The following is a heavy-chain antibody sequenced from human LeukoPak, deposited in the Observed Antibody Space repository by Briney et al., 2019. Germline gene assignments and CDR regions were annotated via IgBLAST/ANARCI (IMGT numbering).Heavy chain of an antibody. CDR3: ASLLQVLDY. Sequence: PGGSLRLSCAASGFTFSSYAMHWVRQAPGKGLEWVAVISCDGSNKYYADSVKGRFTISRDNSKNTLYLQMNSLRAEDTAVYYCASLLQVLDYWGQGTLVTVSS. J-gene: IGHJ4*02. V-gene: IGHV3-30-3*01. CDR2: ISCDGSNK. CDR1: GFTFSSYA. D-gene: IGHD4-4*01.